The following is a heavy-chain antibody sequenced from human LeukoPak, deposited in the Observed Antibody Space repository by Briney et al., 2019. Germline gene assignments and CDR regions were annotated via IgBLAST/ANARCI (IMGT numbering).Heavy chain of an antibody. V-gene: IGHV3-30*18. Sequence: GGSLRLSCAASGFTFSSYGMHWVRQAPGKGLEWVVVISYDGSNKYYADSVKGRFTISRDNSKNTLYLQMNSLRAEDTAVYYCAKEGLQLVRGVIKNYFDYWGQGTLVTVSS. CDR3: AKEGLQLVRGVIKNYFDY. CDR1: GFTFSSYG. J-gene: IGHJ4*02. D-gene: IGHD3-10*01. CDR2: ISYDGSNK.